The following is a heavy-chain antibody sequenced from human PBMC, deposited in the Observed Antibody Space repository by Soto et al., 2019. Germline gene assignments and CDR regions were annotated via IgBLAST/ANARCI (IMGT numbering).Heavy chain of an antibody. CDR3: AKETGRGGGSVFDY. D-gene: IGHD2-15*01. Sequence: GGSLRLSCAPSGFIFSNYAMSWVRQARGKGLEWVSAISGSGADTYYTESVKGRFTISRDNFKNTLYLQMNSLRAEDTAVYYCAKETGRGGGSVFDYWGQGTLVTAPQ. CDR2: ISGSGADT. J-gene: IGHJ4*02. CDR1: GFIFSNYA. V-gene: IGHV3-23*01.